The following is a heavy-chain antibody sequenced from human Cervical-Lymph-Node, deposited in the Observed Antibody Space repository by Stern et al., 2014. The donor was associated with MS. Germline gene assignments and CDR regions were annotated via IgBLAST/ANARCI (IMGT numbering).Heavy chain of an antibody. D-gene: IGHD2-15*01. V-gene: IGHV1-69*09. CDR1: GGTFSSSYA. CDR2: IIPILGLA. J-gene: IGHJ5*02. CDR3: ARGVVSNRAAATLHNLFDP. Sequence: VQLVQSGAEVKKPGSSMNVSCKTSGGTFSSSYAITWMRQAPGQGLEWMGRIIPILGLAHYAQKFQGRVIIPAVKSTRHNCMELSSLTSKDPAVYYCARGVVSNRAAATLHNLFDPWGQGTLVTVSS.